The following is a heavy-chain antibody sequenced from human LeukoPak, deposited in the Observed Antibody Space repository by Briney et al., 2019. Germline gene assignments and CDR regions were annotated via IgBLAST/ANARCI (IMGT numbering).Heavy chain of an antibody. Sequence: GGSLRLSCAASGLTFSSFAMNWVRQAPGKGLEWVSTITSTGSSTDYPDSVKGRFTMSRDNSKNTMWLQMNSLRADDTAIYYCAKGGPTVLDAFDMWGQGTMVTVSS. J-gene: IGHJ3*02. CDR1: GLTFSSFA. D-gene: IGHD4-17*01. CDR2: ITSTGSST. CDR3: AKGGPTVLDAFDM. V-gene: IGHV3-23*01.